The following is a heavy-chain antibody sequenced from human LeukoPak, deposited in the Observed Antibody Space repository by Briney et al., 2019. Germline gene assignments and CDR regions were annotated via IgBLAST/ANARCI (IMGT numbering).Heavy chain of an antibody. V-gene: IGHV4-39*07. CDR1: GGSISSYY. CDR2: IYYSGST. J-gene: IGHJ4*02. D-gene: IGHD3-22*01. Sequence: SSETLSLTCTVSGGSISSYYWGWIRQPPGKGLEWIGSIYYSGSTYYNPSLKSRVTISVDTSKNQFSLKLSSVTAADTAVYYCARDIDSSGYYFDYWGQGTLVTVSS. CDR3: ARDIDSSGYYFDY.